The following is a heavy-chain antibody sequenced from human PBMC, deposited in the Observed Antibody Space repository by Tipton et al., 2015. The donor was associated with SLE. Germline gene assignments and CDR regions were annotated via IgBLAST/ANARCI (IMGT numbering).Heavy chain of an antibody. Sequence: TLSLTCTVSGGSISSYYWSWIRQPPGKGLEWIGHIYYSGSTNYNPSLKSRVTISVDTSKNQFSLKLSSVTAADTAVYYCARDSKSWRGWFDPWGQGTLVTVSS. CDR2: IYYSGST. V-gene: IGHV4-59*01. CDR3: ARDSKSWRGWFDP. J-gene: IGHJ5*02. D-gene: IGHD1-1*01. CDR1: GGSISSYY.